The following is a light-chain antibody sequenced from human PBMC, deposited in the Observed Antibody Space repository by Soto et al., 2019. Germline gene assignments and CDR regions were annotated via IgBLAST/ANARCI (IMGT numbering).Light chain of an antibody. Sequence: QSALTQPASVSGSPGQSITISCTGTSSDVGGYNYVSWYQQHPGKATKLMIFDVSNRPSGVSNRFSGSKYGNTASLTISGLQAEDEADYYCNSYTSSSTRVFGAGTKVTVL. J-gene: IGLJ3*02. V-gene: IGLV2-14*01. CDR1: SSDVGGYNY. CDR2: DVS. CDR3: NSYTSSSTRV.